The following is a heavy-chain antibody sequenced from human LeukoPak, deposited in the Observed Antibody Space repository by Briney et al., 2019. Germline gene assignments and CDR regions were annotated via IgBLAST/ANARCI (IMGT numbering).Heavy chain of an antibody. J-gene: IGHJ6*02. CDR2: IIPIFGTA. CDR1: GGTFSSYA. V-gene: IGHV1-69*13. CDR3: AMMSAANYYYGMDV. D-gene: IGHD6-13*01. Sequence: SVKVSCKASGGTFSSYAISWVRQAPGQGLEWMGGIIPIFGTANYAQKFQGRVTITADESTSTAYMELRSLRSDDTAVYYCAMMSAANYYYGMDVWGQGTTVTVSS.